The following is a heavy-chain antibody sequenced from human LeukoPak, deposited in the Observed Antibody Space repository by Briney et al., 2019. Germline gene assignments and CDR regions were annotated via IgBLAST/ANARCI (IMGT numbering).Heavy chain of an antibody. Sequence: GGSLRLSCAASGFSISNYYMFWARQAPGKGLEWVSGISGSGDNTYYADSVKGRFTISRDNSKNTLYVQVNSLGTEDTAAYYCAKGSYYDSSGSFYFDYWGQGTLVTVSS. D-gene: IGHD3-22*01. CDR3: AKGSYYDSSGSFYFDY. V-gene: IGHV3-23*01. J-gene: IGHJ4*02. CDR1: GFSISNYY. CDR2: ISGSGDNT.